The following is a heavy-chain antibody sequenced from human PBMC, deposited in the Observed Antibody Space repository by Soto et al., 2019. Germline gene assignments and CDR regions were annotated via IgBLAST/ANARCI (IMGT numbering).Heavy chain of an antibody. D-gene: IGHD4-4*01. CDR3: ARHDYSIFTPPDY. Sequence: SQTLSLTCTVSGGSISSSSYYWGWIRQPPGKGLEWIGSIYYSGSTYYNPSLKSRVTISVDTSKNQFSLKLSSVTAADTAVYYCARHDYSIFTPPDYWGQGTLVTVSS. J-gene: IGHJ4*02. V-gene: IGHV4-39*01. CDR2: IYYSGST. CDR1: GGSISSSSYY.